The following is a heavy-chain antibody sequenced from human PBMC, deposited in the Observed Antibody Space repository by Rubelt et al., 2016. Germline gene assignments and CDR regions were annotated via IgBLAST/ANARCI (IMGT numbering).Heavy chain of an antibody. CDR2: GST. D-gene: IGHD3-3*01. J-gene: IGHJ2*01. Sequence: GSTYYNPSLKSRVTISVDTSKNQFSLKLSSVTAADTAVYYCARGPQYYDFWSGYQRRYFDLWGRGTLVTVSS. CDR3: ARGPQYYDFWSGYQRRYFDL. V-gene: IGHV4-30-4*07.